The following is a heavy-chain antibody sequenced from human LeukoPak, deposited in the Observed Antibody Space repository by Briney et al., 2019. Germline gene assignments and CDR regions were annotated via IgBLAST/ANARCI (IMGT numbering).Heavy chain of an antibody. CDR3: ARRSIGSGYYTFDY. D-gene: IGHD3-22*01. CDR2: ISAYNGNT. J-gene: IGHJ4*02. Sequence: GASVKVSCKASGYTFTSYGISWVRQAPGQGLEWMGWISAYNGNTNYAQKLQGRVTMTTDTSTSTAYVELRSLRSDDTAVHYCARRSIGSGYYTFDYWGQGTLVTVSS. V-gene: IGHV1-18*01. CDR1: GYTFTSYG.